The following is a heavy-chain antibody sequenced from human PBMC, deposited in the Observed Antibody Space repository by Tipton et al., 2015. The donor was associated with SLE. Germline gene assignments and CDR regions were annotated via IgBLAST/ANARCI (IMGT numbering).Heavy chain of an antibody. D-gene: IGHD5-18*01. V-gene: IGHV4-34*01. CDR1: GGSFSGYY. CDR3: ARGKGYSYGPLDY. Sequence: TLSLTCAVYGGSFSGYYWSWIRQPPGKGLEWIGEINHSGSTNYNPSLKSRVTISVDKSKNQFSLKLSSVTAADTAVYYCARGKGYSYGPLDYWGQGTLVTVSS. CDR2: INHSGST. J-gene: IGHJ4*02.